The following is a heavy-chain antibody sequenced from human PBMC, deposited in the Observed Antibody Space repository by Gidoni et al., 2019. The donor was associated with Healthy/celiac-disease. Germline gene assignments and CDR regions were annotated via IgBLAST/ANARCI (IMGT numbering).Heavy chain of an antibody. CDR1: GFTFSSYS. Sequence: EVQLVESGGGLVQPGGSLRLSCAASGFTFSSYSMNGVRQAPGKGLEWVSYISSSSSTIYYADSVKGRFTISRDNAKNSLYLQMNSLRAEDTAVYYCARDGPTVTTLYYYYGMDVWGQGTTVTVSS. CDR2: ISSSSSTI. V-gene: IGHV3-48*04. D-gene: IGHD4-4*01. J-gene: IGHJ6*02. CDR3: ARDGPTVTTLYYYYGMDV.